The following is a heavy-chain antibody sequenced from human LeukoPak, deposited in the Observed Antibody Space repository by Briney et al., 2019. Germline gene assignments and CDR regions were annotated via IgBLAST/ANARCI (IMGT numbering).Heavy chain of an antibody. Sequence: PSETLSLTCTVSGGSISSYYWSWIRQPAGKGLEWIGRIYTSGSTNYNPSLKSRVTMSVDTSKNQFSLKLSSVTAADTAVDCCARDPPRVVGYYYYCKDGWGKGTTVTVSS. V-gene: IGHV4-4*07. CDR3: ARDPPRVVGYYYYCKDG. CDR2: IYTSGST. D-gene: IGHD2-21*01. J-gene: IGHJ6*03. CDR1: GGSISSYY.